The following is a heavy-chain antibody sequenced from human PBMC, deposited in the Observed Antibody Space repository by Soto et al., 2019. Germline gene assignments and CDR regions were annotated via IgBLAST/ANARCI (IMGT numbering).Heavy chain of an antibody. CDR2: IYYSGST. V-gene: IGHV4-59*01. CDR1: GGSISSYY. D-gene: IGHD1-26*01. J-gene: IGHJ1*01. Sequence: SETLSLTCTVSGGSISSYYWSWIRQPPGKGLEWIGYIYYSGSTNYNPSLKSRVTISVDTSKNQFSLKLSSVTAADTAVYYCARGALRLVGATTSSFPAEYFQHWGQGTLVTVS. CDR3: ARGALRLVGATTSSFPAEYFQH.